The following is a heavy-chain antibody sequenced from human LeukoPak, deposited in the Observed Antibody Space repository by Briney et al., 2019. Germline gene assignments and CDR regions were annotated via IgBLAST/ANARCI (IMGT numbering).Heavy chain of an antibody. Sequence: GGSLRLSCEASGFTFNSYEMNWVRQAPGKGREWVSYIGSSGSAIYYAGSVKGRFTISRDNAKNSLYLQMNSLRVEDTAVYYCARMTYYYDSSGYSHFDYWGQGTLVTVSS. CDR1: GFTFNSYE. CDR3: ARMTYYYDSSGYSHFDY. V-gene: IGHV3-48*03. J-gene: IGHJ4*02. D-gene: IGHD3-22*01. CDR2: IGSSGSAI.